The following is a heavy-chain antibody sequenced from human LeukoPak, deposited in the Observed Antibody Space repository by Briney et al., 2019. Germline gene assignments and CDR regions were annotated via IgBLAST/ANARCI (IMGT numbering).Heavy chain of an antibody. Sequence: PSETLSLTCAVYGGSFSGYYWSWIRQPPGKRLEWIGEINHSGSTNYNPSLKSRVTISVDTSKNQFSLKLSSVTAADTAVYYCARGLPRHGPMVRGVRGGNYFDYWGQGTLVTVSS. V-gene: IGHV4-34*01. CDR3: ARGLPRHGPMVRGVRGGNYFDY. CDR1: GGSFSGYY. D-gene: IGHD3-10*01. CDR2: INHSGST. J-gene: IGHJ4*02.